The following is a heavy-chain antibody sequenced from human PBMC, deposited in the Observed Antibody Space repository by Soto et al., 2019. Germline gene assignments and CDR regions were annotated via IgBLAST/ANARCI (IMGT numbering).Heavy chain of an antibody. J-gene: IGHJ4*02. V-gene: IGHV3-7*01. Sequence: WGSLRLSCAASGFTFITYWIDFFRQAPGKGLEWVANINQDGSEKHYVDSVKGRFTISRDNAKNSLYLQMSSLTAEDSALYYCARSLDYWGQGTRVTVSS. CDR1: GFTFITYW. CDR2: INQDGSEK. CDR3: ARSLDY.